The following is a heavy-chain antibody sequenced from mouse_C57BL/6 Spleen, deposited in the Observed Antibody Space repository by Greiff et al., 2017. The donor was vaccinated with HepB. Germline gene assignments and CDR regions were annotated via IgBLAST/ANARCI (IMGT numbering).Heavy chain of an antibody. CDR2: IYPSDSET. J-gene: IGHJ4*01. CDR3: ARAASSGYGYAMDY. CDR1: GYTFTSYW. D-gene: IGHD3-2*02. V-gene: IGHV1-61*01. Sequence: VKLQQPGAELVRPGSSVKLSCKASGYTFTSYWMDWVKQRPGQGLEWIGNIYPSDSETHYNQKFKDKATLTVDKSSSTAYMQLSSLTSEDSAVYYCARAASSGYGYAMDYWGQGTSVTVSS.